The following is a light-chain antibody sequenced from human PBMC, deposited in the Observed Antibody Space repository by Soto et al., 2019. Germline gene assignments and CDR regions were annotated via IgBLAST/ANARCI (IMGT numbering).Light chain of an antibody. Sequence: EIVLTQSPATLSLSPGERATLSCRASQSLNSYLAWFQQKPGQAPRLLIYDASNRATGTPARFSGSGSGTDFTLTISSLEPADFGVYYCQPRRDWPLTFGGGTKVEIK. J-gene: IGKJ4*01. CDR3: QPRRDWPLT. V-gene: IGKV3-11*01. CDR1: QSLNSY. CDR2: DAS.